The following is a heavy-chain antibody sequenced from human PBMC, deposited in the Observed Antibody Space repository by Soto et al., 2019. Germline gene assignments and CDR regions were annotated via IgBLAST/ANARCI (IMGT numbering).Heavy chain of an antibody. CDR3: AKADYYDFWTGYSYYFDY. CDR1: GFTFSSYA. D-gene: IGHD3-3*01. CDR2: ISGSGGST. Sequence: GGSLRLSCAASGFTFSSYAMSWVRQAPGKGLEWVSVISGSGGSTYYADSVKGRFSISRDNSKNTLYLQMNSLRAEDTAVYYCAKADYYDFWTGYSYYFDYWGQGTLVTVSS. V-gene: IGHV3-23*01. J-gene: IGHJ4*02.